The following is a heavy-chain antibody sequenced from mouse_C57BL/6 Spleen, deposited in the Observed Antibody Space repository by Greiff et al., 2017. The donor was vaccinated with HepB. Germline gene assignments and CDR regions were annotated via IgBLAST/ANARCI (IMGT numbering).Heavy chain of an antibody. CDR2: IYPGDGDT. D-gene: IGHD2-4*01. CDR3: ARRDYDYGFDY. J-gene: IGHJ2*01. CDR1: GYAFSSSW. V-gene: IGHV1-82*01. Sequence: QVQLQQSGPELVKPGASVKISCKASGYAFSSSWMNWVKQRPGKGLEWIGRIYPGDGDTNYNGKFKGKATLTADKSSSTAYMQLSSLTSEDSAVYFCARRDYDYGFDYWGQGTTLTVSS.